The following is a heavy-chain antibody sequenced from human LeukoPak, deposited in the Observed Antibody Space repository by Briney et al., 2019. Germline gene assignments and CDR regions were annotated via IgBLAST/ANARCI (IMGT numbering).Heavy chain of an antibody. J-gene: IGHJ3*02. V-gene: IGHV4-61*02. Sequence: SQTLSLTCTVSGASITGGSYYWTWIRQPAGKALEWIGRIYTSGSTTYNPSLKSRVTISLDMSENQISLKLNSLTAADTAVYYCARVCTVCDAFDIWGQGTMVTVSS. CDR2: IYTSGST. CDR1: GASITGGSYY. D-gene: IGHD4-17*01. CDR3: ARVCTVCDAFDI.